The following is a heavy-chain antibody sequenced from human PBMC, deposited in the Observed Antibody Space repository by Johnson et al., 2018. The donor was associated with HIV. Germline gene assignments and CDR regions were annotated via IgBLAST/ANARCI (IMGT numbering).Heavy chain of an antibody. Sequence: QVQLVESGGGVVQPGRSLRLSCAASGFTFSSYAMHWVRQAPGKGLEWVAVISYDGSNKYYADSVKGRFTISRDNAKNSLYLQMNSLRAEDTAVYYCARDRLDSGTGYAWDNDAFGIWGQGIMVTVSS. CDR1: GFTFSSYA. CDR2: ISYDGSNK. V-gene: IGHV3-30*04. CDR3: ARDRLDSGTGYAWDNDAFGI. J-gene: IGHJ3*02. D-gene: IGHD5-12*01.